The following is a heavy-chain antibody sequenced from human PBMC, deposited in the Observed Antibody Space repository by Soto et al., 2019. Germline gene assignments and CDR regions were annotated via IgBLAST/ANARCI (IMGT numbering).Heavy chain of an antibody. Sequence: GGSLRLSCAASGFTFSSYSMNWVRQAPGKGLEWVSSISSSSSYIYYADSVKGRFTISRDNAKNSLYLQMNSLRAEDTAVYYCARGPYPYEVPAAIKDESDERFYYYMDVWGKGTTVTVSS. CDR1: GFTFSSYS. J-gene: IGHJ6*03. D-gene: IGHD2-2*02. V-gene: IGHV3-21*01. CDR3: ARGPYPYEVPAAIKDESDERFYYYMDV. CDR2: ISSSSSYI.